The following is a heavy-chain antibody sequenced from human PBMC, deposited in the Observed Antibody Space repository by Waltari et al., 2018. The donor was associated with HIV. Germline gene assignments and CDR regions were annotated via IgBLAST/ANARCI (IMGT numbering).Heavy chain of an antibody. D-gene: IGHD4-4*01. CDR1: GFTVSRNY. V-gene: IGHV3-66*01. Sequence: EVQLVESGGALVQPGGSLRLSCVASGFTVSRNYMSWVRQAPGKGLEWVSIIYSGGTTHYADSVKDRFTISRDNSKNTVYLQMDSLRVEDTAVYYCARAPTITTNFDYWGQGTLVTVSS. CDR2: IYSGGTT. J-gene: IGHJ4*02. CDR3: ARAPTITTNFDY.